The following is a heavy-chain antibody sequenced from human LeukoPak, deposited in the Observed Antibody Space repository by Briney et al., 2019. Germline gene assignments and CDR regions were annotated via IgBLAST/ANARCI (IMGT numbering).Heavy chain of an antibody. CDR2: ISGSGGST. J-gene: IGHJ4*02. CDR3: AKADGYSGYESFDY. CDR1: GFTFSSYA. Sequence: PGGSLGLSCAASGFTFSSYAMSWVRQAPGKGLEWVSAISGSGGSTYYADSVKGRFTVSRDNSKNTLYLQMNSLRAEDTAVYYCAKADGYSGYESFDYWGQGTLVTVSS. V-gene: IGHV3-23*01. D-gene: IGHD5-12*01.